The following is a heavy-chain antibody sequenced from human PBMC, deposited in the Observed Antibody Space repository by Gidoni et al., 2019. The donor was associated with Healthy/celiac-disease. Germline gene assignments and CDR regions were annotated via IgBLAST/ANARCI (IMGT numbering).Heavy chain of an antibody. V-gene: IGHV1-18*01. CDR1: GYTFTSSG. D-gene: IGHD6-13*01. CDR2: ISAYNGNT. Sequence: QVQLVLSGAEVKKPGASVKVSCMASGYTFTSSGISWVRQAPGQGLEWMGWISAYNGNTNYAQKLQGRVTMTTDTSTSTAYMELRSLRSDDAAVYYCARDGIAAAGGYYYYGMDVWGQGTTVTVSS. J-gene: IGHJ6*02. CDR3: ARDGIAAAGGYYYYGMDV.